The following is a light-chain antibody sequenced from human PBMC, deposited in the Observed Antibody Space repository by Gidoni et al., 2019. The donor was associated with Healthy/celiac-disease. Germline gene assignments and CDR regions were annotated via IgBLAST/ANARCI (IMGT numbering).Light chain of an antibody. CDR2: AAS. CDR1: QAISKY. CDR3: QNYNNSPLT. J-gene: IGKJ4*01. Sequence: DIQRTQSPSTLSASVGDRVTITCRPSQAISKYLAWHQQKPGKVPKLLIYAASTLQSGVPSRFTGSGSGTDFTLTISSLQPEDVATYYCQNYNNSPLTFGGGTKVEIK. V-gene: IGKV1-27*01.